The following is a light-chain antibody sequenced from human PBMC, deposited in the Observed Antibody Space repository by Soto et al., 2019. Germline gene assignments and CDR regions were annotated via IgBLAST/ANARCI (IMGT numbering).Light chain of an antibody. V-gene: IGLV1-44*01. CDR2: SND. CDR3: AAWDGSLNGWV. J-gene: IGLJ2*01. CDR1: SSNIGSNT. Sequence: QSVLTQAPSASGTHGQRVTISCSGSSSNIGSNTVSWYQQVPGTAPKLLIYSNDQRPSGVPDRFSGSKSGTSASLAIGGLQSEDEADYYCAAWDGSLNGWVFGGGTKVTVL.